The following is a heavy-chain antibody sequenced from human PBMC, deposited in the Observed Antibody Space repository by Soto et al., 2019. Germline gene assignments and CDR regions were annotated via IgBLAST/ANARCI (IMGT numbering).Heavy chain of an antibody. CDR2: ISAYNGNT. CDR1: GYTFTSYG. Sequence: QVQLVQSGAEVKKPGASVKVSCKASGYTFTSYGISWVRQAHGQGLELMGWISAYNGNTNYAQKLQGRVTMTTDTSTSTAYMELRSLRSDDTAVYYCARAEKTVTTLRKGFDPWGQGTLVTVSS. D-gene: IGHD4-17*01. V-gene: IGHV1-18*01. CDR3: ARAEKTVTTLRKGFDP. J-gene: IGHJ5*02.